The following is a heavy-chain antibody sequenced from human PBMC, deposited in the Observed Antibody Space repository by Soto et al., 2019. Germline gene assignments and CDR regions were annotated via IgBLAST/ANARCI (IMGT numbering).Heavy chain of an antibody. CDR3: ARSPYYDYIWGSYRPPPFDY. CDR1: GFTFSSYW. Sequence: GGSLRLSCAASGFTFSSYWMSWVRQAPGKGLEWVANIKQDGSEKYYVDSVKGRFTISRDNAKNSLYLQMNSLRAEDTAVYYCARSPYYDYIWGSYRPPPFDYWGQGTLVTVSS. V-gene: IGHV3-7*01. J-gene: IGHJ4*02. CDR2: IKQDGSEK. D-gene: IGHD3-16*02.